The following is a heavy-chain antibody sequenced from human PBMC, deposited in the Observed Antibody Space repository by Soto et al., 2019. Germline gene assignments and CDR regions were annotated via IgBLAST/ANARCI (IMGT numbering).Heavy chain of an antibody. CDR2: IYYSGST. Sequence: KAXGTLSLTCTVSGGSISSYYWSWIRQPPGKGLEWIGYIYYSGSTNYNPSLKSRVTISVGTSKNQFSLKLSSVTAADTAVYYCARVGGDGYNFDYWGQGTLVTVSS. CDR1: GGSISSYY. V-gene: IGHV4-59*01. D-gene: IGHD3-16*01. CDR3: ARVGGDGYNFDY. J-gene: IGHJ4*02.